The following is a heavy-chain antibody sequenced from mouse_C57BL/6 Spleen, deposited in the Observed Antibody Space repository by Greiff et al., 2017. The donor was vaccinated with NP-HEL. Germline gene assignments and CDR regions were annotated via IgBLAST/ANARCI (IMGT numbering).Heavy chain of an antibody. CDR1: GYTFTDYY. V-gene: IGHV1-76*01. CDR2: IYPGSGNT. CDR3: ARGGWLLLWYFDV. J-gene: IGHJ1*03. Sequence: QVHVKQSGAELVRPGASVKLSCKASGYTFTDYYINWVKQRPGQGLEWIARIYPGSGNTYYNEKFKGKATLTAEKSSSTAYMQLSSLTSEDSAVYFCARGGWLLLWYFDVWGTGTTVTVSS. D-gene: IGHD2-3*01.